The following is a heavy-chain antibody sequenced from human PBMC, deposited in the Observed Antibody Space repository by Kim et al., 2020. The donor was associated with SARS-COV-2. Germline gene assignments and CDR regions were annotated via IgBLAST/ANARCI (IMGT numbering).Heavy chain of an antibody. D-gene: IGHD3-10*01. J-gene: IGHJ4*02. Sequence: GGSLRLSCAASGFTFSSYAMHWVRQAPGKGLEWVAVISYDGSNKYYADSVKGRFTISRDNSKNTLYLQMNSLRAEDTAVYYCARPGISSVEGSGSYYKPLDYWGPGNLGPVSS. CDR2: ISYDGSNK. CDR1: GFTFSSYA. V-gene: IGHV3-30-3*01. CDR3: ARPGISSVEGSGSYYKPLDY.